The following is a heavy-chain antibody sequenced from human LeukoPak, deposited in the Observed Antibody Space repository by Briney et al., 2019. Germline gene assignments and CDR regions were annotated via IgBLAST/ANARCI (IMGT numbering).Heavy chain of an antibody. D-gene: IGHD3-10*01. CDR3: TRDGYGSGSYSWFDP. J-gene: IGHJ5*02. V-gene: IGHV3-49*03. CDR1: GFTFGDYA. Sequence: QPGRSLRLSCTASGFTFGDYAMSWFRQAPGKGLEWVGFIRSKAYGGTTEYAASVKGRFTISRDDSKSIAYLQMNSLKTEDTAVYYCTRDGYGSGSYSWFDPWGQGTLVTVSS. CDR2: IRSKAYGGTT.